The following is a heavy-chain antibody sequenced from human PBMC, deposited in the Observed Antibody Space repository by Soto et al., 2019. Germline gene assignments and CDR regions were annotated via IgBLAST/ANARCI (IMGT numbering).Heavy chain of an antibody. V-gene: IGHV3-23*01. J-gene: IGHJ5*02. CDR1: LFTFSNYA. Sequence: EVQLLESGGGLVQPVGSLRLSCGASLFTFSNYAMSWVRQAPGKGLEWFSAISGSGRRTYYADAVKGRFTISIDNSKNTLYLQMNRLRAEEPAVSYCAKDGGGAPIFGVVKNWFDPWGQGTLVTV. D-gene: IGHD3-3*01. CDR2: ISGSGRRT. CDR3: AKDGGGAPIFGVVKNWFDP.